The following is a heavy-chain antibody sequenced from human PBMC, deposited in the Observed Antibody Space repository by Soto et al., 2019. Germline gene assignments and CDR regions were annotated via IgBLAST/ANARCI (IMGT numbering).Heavy chain of an antibody. CDR3: ASGILIAAAGFDY. J-gene: IGHJ4*02. CDR1: GGSISSYY. V-gene: IGHV4-59*08. Sequence: SETLSLTCTVSGGSISSYYWSWIRQPPGKGLEWIGYIYYSGSTNYNPSLKSRVTISVDTSKNQFSLKLSSVTAADTAVYYCASGILIAAAGFDYWGQGTLVTVSS. CDR2: IYYSGST. D-gene: IGHD6-13*01.